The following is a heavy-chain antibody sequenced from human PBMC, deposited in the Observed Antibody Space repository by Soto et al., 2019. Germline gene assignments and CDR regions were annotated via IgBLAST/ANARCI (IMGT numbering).Heavy chain of an antibody. Sequence: PSETLSLTCAVYGGSFSGYYWSWIRQPPGKGLEWIGEINHSGSTNYNPSLKSRVTISVDTSKNQFSLKLSSVTAADTAVYYCASINTIFGVVTTTSYGMDVWGQGTTVTVSS. J-gene: IGHJ6*02. CDR3: ASINTIFGVVTTTSYGMDV. D-gene: IGHD3-3*01. CDR1: GGSFSGYY. CDR2: INHSGST. V-gene: IGHV4-34*01.